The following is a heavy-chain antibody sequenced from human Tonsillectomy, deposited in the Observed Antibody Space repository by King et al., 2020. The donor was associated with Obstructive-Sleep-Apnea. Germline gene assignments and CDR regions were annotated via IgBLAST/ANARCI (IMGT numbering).Heavy chain of an antibody. D-gene: IGHD2-15*01. V-gene: IGHV3-23*04. Sequence: VQLVESGGGLVQPGGSLRLSCAASGFTFSSYAMSWVRQAPGKGLEWVSAISGSGGSTYYADSVRGRFTISRDNSKNTLYLQMNSLRAEDTAVYYCAKDGGYCSGGSCYGYWYFDLCGRGTLVTVSS. J-gene: IGHJ2*01. CDR1: GFTFSSYA. CDR3: AKDGGYCSGGSCYGYWYFDL. CDR2: ISGSGGST.